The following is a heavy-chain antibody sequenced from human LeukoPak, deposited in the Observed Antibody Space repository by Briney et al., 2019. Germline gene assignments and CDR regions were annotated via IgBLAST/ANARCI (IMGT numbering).Heavy chain of an antibody. D-gene: IGHD3-16*01. CDR2: VYYSGST. J-gene: IGHJ4*02. CDR3: ARVLPMIFDN. Sequence: SETLTLTCTVSSGSISSSLHYWGWIRQPPGKGLEWIGNVYYSGSTSYNPSLQSRVTIAVDMSKNQFSLKVTSVTARDTAVYYCARVLPMIFDNCGERILGTVSS. CDR1: SGSISSSLHY. V-gene: IGHV4-39*02.